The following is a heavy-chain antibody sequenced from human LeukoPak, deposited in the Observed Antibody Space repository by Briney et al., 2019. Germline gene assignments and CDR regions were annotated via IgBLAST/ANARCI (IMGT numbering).Heavy chain of an antibody. Sequence: GASVKVSCKASGYTFTGFYMHWVRQAPGQGLEWMGWINPNSGGTTYAQKFQGRVTMTRDTSISTAYMELSRLRSDDTAVYYCARVGIRNFFDWAFFDFWSQGTLVTVSS. V-gene: IGHV1-2*02. J-gene: IGHJ4*02. CDR2: INPNSGGT. CDR3: ARVGIRNFFDWAFFDF. D-gene: IGHD3-9*01. CDR1: GYTFTGFY.